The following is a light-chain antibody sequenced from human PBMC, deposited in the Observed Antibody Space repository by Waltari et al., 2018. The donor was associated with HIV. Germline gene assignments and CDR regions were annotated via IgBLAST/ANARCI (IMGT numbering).Light chain of an antibody. V-gene: IGKV1-5*03. CDR3: QQYDSYLWT. CDR1: QSLSRW. CDR2: IAS. Sequence: DIQMNQSPSTLSASVGDRVTITCRASQSLSRWLAWYQQKPGKAPKRLIDIASSLESGVPSRFSGSGSGTEFTLTISSLQHDDFATYYCQQYDSYLWTFGQGTKVGIK. J-gene: IGKJ1*01.